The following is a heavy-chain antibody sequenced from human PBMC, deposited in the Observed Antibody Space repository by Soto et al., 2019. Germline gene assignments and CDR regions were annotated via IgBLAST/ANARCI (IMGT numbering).Heavy chain of an antibody. V-gene: IGHV1-69*06. J-gene: IGHJ4*02. CDR3: ARSRGRGGTPY. CDR1: GGTFSSYT. CDR2: IIPVFNTT. D-gene: IGHD5-12*01. Sequence: QVHLVQSEAEVKKPGSSVKVSCKASGGTFSSYTVSWVRQAPGQGLEWVGGIIPVFNTTYYAQKFQGRVTILADKSTSTAYMELSNLRSEDTAVYYCARSRGRGGTPYWGQGTLVTVSS.